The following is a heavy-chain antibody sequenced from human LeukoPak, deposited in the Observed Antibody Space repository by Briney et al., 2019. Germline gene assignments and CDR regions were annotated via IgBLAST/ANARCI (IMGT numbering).Heavy chain of an antibody. D-gene: IGHD3-10*01. Sequence: PGGSLRLSCAGSGFGFSGYWIHWVRQVPGKGLAWVSRIDSAGARIQYAGSVKGRFTISRDHAKNTVYLQMNSLRPEDTAVYYCVADSENRSGGDFWGQGTLVTVSP. CDR2: IDSAGARI. CDR1: GFGFSGYW. CDR3: VADSENRSGGDF. V-gene: IGHV3-74*01. J-gene: IGHJ4*02.